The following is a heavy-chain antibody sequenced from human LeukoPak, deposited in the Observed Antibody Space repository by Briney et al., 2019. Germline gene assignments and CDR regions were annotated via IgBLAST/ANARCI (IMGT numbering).Heavy chain of an antibody. D-gene: IGHD6-19*01. CDR3: ARVGYTSGWYRN. J-gene: IGHJ4*02. V-gene: IGHV3-64*04. Sequence: GGSLRLSCSASGFTFSSYAMHWVRRAPGKGLEYVSAISSNGGSTYYADSVKGRFTISRDNSKNTLYLQMNSLRAEDTAVYYCARVGYTSGWYRNWGQGTLVTVSS. CDR2: ISSNGGST. CDR1: GFTFSSYA.